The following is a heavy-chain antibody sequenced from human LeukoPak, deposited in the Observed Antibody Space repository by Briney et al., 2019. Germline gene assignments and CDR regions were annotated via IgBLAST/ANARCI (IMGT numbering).Heavy chain of an antibody. Sequence: GGSLRLSCAASGFNFSDYTMTWVRQAPGKGLEWVSSIFPSGGEIHYADSVRGRFTISRDNSKSTLSLQMNSLRAEDTAIYYCATYRQVLLPFESWGQGTLVTVSS. J-gene: IGHJ4*02. V-gene: IGHV3-23*01. CDR1: GFNFSDYT. CDR2: IFPSGGEI. D-gene: IGHD5-18*01. CDR3: ATYRQVLLPFES.